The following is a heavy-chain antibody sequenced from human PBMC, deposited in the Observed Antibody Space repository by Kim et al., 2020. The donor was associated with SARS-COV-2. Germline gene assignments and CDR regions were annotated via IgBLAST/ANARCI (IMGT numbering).Heavy chain of an antibody. V-gene: IGHV4-34*01. CDR1: GGSFSGYY. D-gene: IGHD3-10*01. CDR3: ARVVIGRGDFDY. CDR2: INHSGST. Sequence: SQTLSLTCAVYGGSFSGYYWSWIRQPPGKGLEWIGEINHSGSTNYNPSLKSRVTISVDTSKNQFSLKLSSVTAADTAVYYCARVVIGRGDFDYWGQGTLVTVSS. J-gene: IGHJ4*02.